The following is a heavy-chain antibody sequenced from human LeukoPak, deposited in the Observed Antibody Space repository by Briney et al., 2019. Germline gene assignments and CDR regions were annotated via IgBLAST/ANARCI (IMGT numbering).Heavy chain of an antibody. CDR2: IYTSGST. CDR3: ARGRIFFDV. D-gene: IGHD3-9*01. CDR1: GGSISGYY. Sequence: PSETLSLTCTVSGGSISGYYWSWIRQPAGKALEWIGRIYTSGSTHYNPSIKSRVTMSVDTSKNQFSLKLSSVTVADTAVYYCARGRIFFDVWGQGTLVPVSS. V-gene: IGHV4-4*07. J-gene: IGHJ3*01.